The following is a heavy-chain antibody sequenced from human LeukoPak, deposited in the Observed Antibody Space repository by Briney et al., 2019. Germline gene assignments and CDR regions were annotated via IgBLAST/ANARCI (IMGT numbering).Heavy chain of an antibody. CDR3: AREWFGSDPPNYYYYYGMDV. D-gene: IGHD3-10*01. CDR1: GGSISSSSYY. J-gene: IGHJ6*02. V-gene: IGHV4-39*07. Sequence: SETLSLTCTVSGGSISSSSYYWGWIRQPPGKGLEWIGSIYYSGSTYYNPSLKSRVTISVDTSKNQFSLKLSSVTAADTAVYYCAREWFGSDPPNYYYYYGMDVWGQGSTVTVSS. CDR2: IYYSGST.